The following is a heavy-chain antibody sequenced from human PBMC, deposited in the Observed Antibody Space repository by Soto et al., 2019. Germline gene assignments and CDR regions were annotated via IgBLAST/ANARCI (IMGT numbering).Heavy chain of an antibody. D-gene: IGHD6-13*01. J-gene: IGHJ6*02. V-gene: IGHV3-21*01. Sequence: PGGSLRLSCAASGFTFSSYSMNWVRQAPGKGLEWVSSISSSSSYIYYADTVKGRFTISRDNAKNSLYLQMNSLKAEDTAVYYCARDQTGSGIAAAGTLGYYYYYGMDVWGQGTTVTVSS. CDR1: GFTFSSYS. CDR2: ISSSSSYI. CDR3: ARDQTGSGIAAAGTLGYYYYYGMDV.